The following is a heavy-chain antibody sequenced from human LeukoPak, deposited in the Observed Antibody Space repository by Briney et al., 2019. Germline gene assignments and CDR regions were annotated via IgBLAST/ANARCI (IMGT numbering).Heavy chain of an antibody. D-gene: IGHD2-2*01. CDR3: ARENKRYCSSTSCYFVVVDGMDV. J-gene: IGHJ6*02. CDR2: IIPIFGTA. CDR1: GGTFSSYA. Sequence: SVKVSCKASGGTFSSYAISWVRQAPGQGLEWMGGIIPIFGTANYAQKFLGRVTITADESTSTAYMELSSLRSEDTAVYYCARENKRYCSSTSCYFVVVDGMDVWGQGTTVTVSS. V-gene: IGHV1-69*13.